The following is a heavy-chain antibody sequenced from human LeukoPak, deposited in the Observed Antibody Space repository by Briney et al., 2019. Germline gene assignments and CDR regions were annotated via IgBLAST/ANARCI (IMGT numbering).Heavy chain of an antibody. Sequence: GGSLRLPCAASGFTFSSYSMNWVRQAPGKGLEWVSYISSSSSTIYYADSVKGRFTISRDNAKNSLYLQMNSLRAEDTAVYYCAREFDRYYYYYMDVWGKGTTVTVSS. J-gene: IGHJ6*03. CDR2: ISSSSSTI. CDR3: AREFDRYYYYYMDV. CDR1: GFTFSSYS. V-gene: IGHV3-48*04.